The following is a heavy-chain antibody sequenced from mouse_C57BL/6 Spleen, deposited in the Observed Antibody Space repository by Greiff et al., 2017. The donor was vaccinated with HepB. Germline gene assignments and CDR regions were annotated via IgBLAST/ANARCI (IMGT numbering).Heavy chain of an antibody. CDR2: IDPSDSYT. CDR3: ARRYGSGGYYAMDY. CDR1: GYTFTSYW. Sequence: VQLKQPGAELVKPGASVKLSCKASGYTFTSYWMQWVKQRPGQGLEWIGEIDPSDSYTNYNQKFKGKATLTVDTSSSTAYMQLSSLTSEDSAVYYCARRYGSGGYYAMDYWGQGTSVTVSS. J-gene: IGHJ4*01. V-gene: IGHV1-50*01. D-gene: IGHD1-1*01.